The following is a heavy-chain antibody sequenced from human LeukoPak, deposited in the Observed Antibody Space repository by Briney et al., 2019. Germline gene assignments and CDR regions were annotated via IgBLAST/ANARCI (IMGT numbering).Heavy chain of an antibody. Sequence: GGSPRLSCAASGFTVSSNYMSWVRQAPGKGLEWVSLIYSGGSTYYADSVKGRFTISRDNAKNSLYLQMNSLRAEDTAVYYCANSRYDSSGYYGIIGYWGQGTLVTVSS. V-gene: IGHV3-53*01. CDR1: GFTVSSNY. D-gene: IGHD3-22*01. CDR2: IYSGGST. J-gene: IGHJ4*02. CDR3: ANSRYDSSGYYGIIGY.